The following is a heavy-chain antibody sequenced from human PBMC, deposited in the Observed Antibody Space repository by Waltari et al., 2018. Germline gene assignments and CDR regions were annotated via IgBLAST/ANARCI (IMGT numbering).Heavy chain of an antibody. V-gene: IGHV3-74*02. CDR1: GFTFSNYW. CDR2: IKNDGSIT. CDR3: AKSDWFDP. Sequence: VQLVESGGGVVQPGGSLRLSCAASGFTFSNYWMNWVRQAPGKGLVWVSRIKNDGSITTYADSVRGRLAISRDNAKNTVYLQMNSLRIEDTAMYYCAKSDWFDPWGQGTLVTVSS. J-gene: IGHJ5*02.